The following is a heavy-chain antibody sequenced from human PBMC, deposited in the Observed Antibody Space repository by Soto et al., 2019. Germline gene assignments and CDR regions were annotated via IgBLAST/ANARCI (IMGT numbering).Heavy chain of an antibody. Sequence: SETLSLTCTVSGGSVSSGSYYWSWIRQPPGKGLEWIGYIYYSGSTNYNPSLKSRVTISVDTSKNQFSLKLSSVTAADTAVYYCARGGMATIDDYWGQGTLVTVSS. CDR1: GGSVSSGSYY. CDR2: IYYSGST. D-gene: IGHD5-12*01. CDR3: ARGGMATIDDY. V-gene: IGHV4-61*01. J-gene: IGHJ4*02.